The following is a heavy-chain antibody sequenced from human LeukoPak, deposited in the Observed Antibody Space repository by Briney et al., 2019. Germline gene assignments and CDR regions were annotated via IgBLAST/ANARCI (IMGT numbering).Heavy chain of an antibody. CDR3: ASFWSGYAQGPRYYYMDV. V-gene: IGHV4-59*01. J-gene: IGHJ6*03. Sequence: PSETLSLTCTVSGGSISSYYWSWIRQPPGKELEWIGYIYYSGSTNYNPSLKSRVTISVDTSKNQFSLKLSSVTAADTAVYYCASFWSGYAQGPRYYYMDVWGKGTTVTVSS. CDR1: GGSISSYY. CDR2: IYYSGST. D-gene: IGHD3-3*01.